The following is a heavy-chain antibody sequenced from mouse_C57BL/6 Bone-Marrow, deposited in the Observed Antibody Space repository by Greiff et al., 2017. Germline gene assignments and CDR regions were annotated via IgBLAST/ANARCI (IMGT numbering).Heavy chain of an antibody. CDR2: IYPGDGDP. J-gene: IGHJ2*01. D-gene: IGHD4-1*01. CDR3: ARDWDYFDY. Sequence: VQLVESGAELVRPGASVKISCKVSGSAFVPSWINWVKQRPGKGLGWIGKIYPGDGDPTSNGKFKGKATLTADKSSSTSYMQLSSLTSEDSAVYFCARDWDYFDYWGQGTTLTVSS. V-gene: IGHV1-80*01. CDR1: GSAFVPSW.